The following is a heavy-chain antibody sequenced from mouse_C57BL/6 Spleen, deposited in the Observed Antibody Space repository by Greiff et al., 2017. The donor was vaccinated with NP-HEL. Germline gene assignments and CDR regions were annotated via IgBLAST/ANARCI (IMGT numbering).Heavy chain of an antibody. J-gene: IGHJ1*03. CDR2: IDPEDGDT. CDR1: GFNIKDYY. Sequence: EVQLQQSGAELVKPGASVKLSCTASGFNIKDYYMHWVKQRPEQGLEWIGRIDPEDGDTKYAPKFQGKATITADTSSNTAYLQLSSLTSEDTAVYYCARMTTVVATRYFDVWGTGTTVTVSS. V-gene: IGHV14-2*01. CDR3: ARMTTVVATRYFDV. D-gene: IGHD1-1*01.